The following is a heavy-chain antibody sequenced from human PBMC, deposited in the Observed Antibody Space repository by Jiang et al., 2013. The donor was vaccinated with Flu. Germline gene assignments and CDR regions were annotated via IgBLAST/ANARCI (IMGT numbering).Heavy chain of an antibody. V-gene: IGHV3-30*18. Sequence: LLESGGGVVQPGRSLRLSCAASGFTFSSYGMHWVRQAPGKGLEWVAVISYDGSNKYYADSVKGRFTISRDNSKNTLYLQMNSLRAEDTAVYYCAKDRGYYGSGSYSPFDYWGQGTLVTVSS. J-gene: IGHJ4*02. D-gene: IGHD3-10*01. CDR2: ISYDGSNK. CDR1: GFTFSSYG. CDR3: AKDRGYYGSGSYSPFDY.